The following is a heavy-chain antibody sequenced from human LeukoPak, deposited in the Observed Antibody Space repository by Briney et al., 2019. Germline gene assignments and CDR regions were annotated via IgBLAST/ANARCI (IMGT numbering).Heavy chain of an antibody. CDR3: ATSSGYYVGYIQY. Sequence: GASVKVSCKASGYTFTAYYMHWVRQAPGQGLEWMGWINPNSGGTHYAQKFQGRVTMTRDTSISTAYMGLSRLRSDDTAVYYCATSSGYYVGYIQYWGQGTLVTVSS. J-gene: IGHJ1*01. D-gene: IGHD3-22*01. CDR1: GYTFTAYY. V-gene: IGHV1-2*02. CDR2: INPNSGGT.